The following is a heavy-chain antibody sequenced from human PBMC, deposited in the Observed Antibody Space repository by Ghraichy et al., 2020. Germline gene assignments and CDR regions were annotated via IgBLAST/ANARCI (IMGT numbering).Heavy chain of an antibody. CDR2: ISGSGRST. J-gene: IGHJ4*02. V-gene: IGHV3-23*01. Sequence: GGSLRLSCAASGFTFSSYAMSWVRQAPGKGLEWVSAISGSGRSTYYADSVKGRFTISRDNSKNTLYLQMNSLRAEDTAVYYCAKDRDRSSSYDFDYGGQRTLVTVSS. D-gene: IGHD6-6*01. CDR3: AKDRDRSSSYDFDY. CDR1: GFTFSSYA.